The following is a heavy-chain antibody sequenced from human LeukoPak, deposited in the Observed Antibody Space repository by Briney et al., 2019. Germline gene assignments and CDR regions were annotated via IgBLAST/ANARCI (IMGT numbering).Heavy chain of an antibody. Sequence: SQTLSLTCAISGDSVSSNSVTWNWSRQSPSRGLEWLGRTYYRSTWYNDYAVSVRGRITVNPDTSKNQFSLHLNSVTPEDTAVYYCARRLTQYDCFDPWGQGILVTVSS. CDR1: GDSVSSNSVT. V-gene: IGHV6-1*01. CDR3: ARRLTQYDCFDP. J-gene: IGHJ5*02. D-gene: IGHD2-2*01. CDR2: TYYRSTWYN.